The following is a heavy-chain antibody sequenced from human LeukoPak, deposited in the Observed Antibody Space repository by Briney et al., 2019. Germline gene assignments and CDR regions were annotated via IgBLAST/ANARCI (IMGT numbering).Heavy chain of an antibody. V-gene: IGHV1-69*06. J-gene: IGHJ4*02. D-gene: IGHD6-19*01. CDR2: IIPIFGTA. CDR3: AREAVAGQQGNLDY. CDR1: GGTFSSYA. Sequence: SVKVSCKASGGTFSSYAISWVRQAPGQGLEWMGGIIPIFGTANYAQKFQGRVTITADKSTSTAYMELSSLRSDDTAVYYCAREAVAGQQGNLDYWGQGTLVTVSS.